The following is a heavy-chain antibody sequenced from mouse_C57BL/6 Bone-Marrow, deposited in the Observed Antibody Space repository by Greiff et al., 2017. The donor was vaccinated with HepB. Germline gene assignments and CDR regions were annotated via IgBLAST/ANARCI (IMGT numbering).Heavy chain of an antibody. D-gene: IGHD2-2*01. V-gene: IGHV1-69*01. CDR3: AGWVWLRRTPHYCAMDY. CDR2: IDPSDSYT. CDR1: GYTFTSYW. Sequence: QVQLQQPGAELVMPGASVKLSCKASGYTFTSYWMHWVNQRPGQGLEWIGEIDPSDSYTKYNQKFKDKSTLTADKSSSTAYMQLSSLTSEDSAVYYCAGWVWLRRTPHYCAMDYWGQGTSVTVSS. J-gene: IGHJ4*01.